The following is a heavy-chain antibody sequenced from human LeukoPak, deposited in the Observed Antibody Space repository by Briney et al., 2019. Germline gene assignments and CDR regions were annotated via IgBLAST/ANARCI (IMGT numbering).Heavy chain of an antibody. Sequence: GGSLRLSCAASGFSFSNDWMCWVRQAPGKGLEWVANINQDESKKYYVDSVKGRFTISRDNAKNSLYLQMSSLKAEDTAVYYCARDHAYRTDYWGQGTLVTVSS. CDR3: ARDHAYRTDY. V-gene: IGHV3-7*01. J-gene: IGHJ4*02. CDR1: GFSFSNDW. D-gene: IGHD2-2*01. CDR2: INQDESKK.